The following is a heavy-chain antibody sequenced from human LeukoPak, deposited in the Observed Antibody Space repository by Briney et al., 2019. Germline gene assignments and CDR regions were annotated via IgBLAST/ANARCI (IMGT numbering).Heavy chain of an antibody. V-gene: IGHV4-34*01. CDR3: ARGLGSYGKPGPFDY. CDR2: INHSGST. D-gene: IGHD1-26*01. Sequence: PSETLSLTCAVYGGSFSGYYWSWIRQPPGKGLEWIGEINHSGSTNYNPSLKSRVTISVDTSKNQFSLKLSSVTAADTAVYHCARGLGSYGKPGPFDYWGQGTLVTVSS. CDR1: GGSFSGYY. J-gene: IGHJ4*02.